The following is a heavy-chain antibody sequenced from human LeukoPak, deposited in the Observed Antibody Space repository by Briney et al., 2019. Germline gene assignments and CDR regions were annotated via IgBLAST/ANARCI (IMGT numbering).Heavy chain of an antibody. CDR3: ARLGLQLVRGGFDY. D-gene: IGHD6-13*01. CDR2: IYYSGST. V-gene: IGHV4-39*01. CDR1: GGSISTYY. Sequence: SETLSLTCTVSGGSISTYYWGWIRQPPGKGLEWIGNIYYSGSTYYNPSLRSRVTKSVDTSKNQLSLKLSSVTAADTAVYYCARLGLQLVRGGFDYWGQGTLVTVSS. J-gene: IGHJ4*02.